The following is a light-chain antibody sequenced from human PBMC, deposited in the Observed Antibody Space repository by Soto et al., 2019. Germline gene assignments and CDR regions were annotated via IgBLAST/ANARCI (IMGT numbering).Light chain of an antibody. CDR3: AAWDDSPSVHYV. Sequence: QSVLTQRPSVSETPGQAVTFSCSGSTSSIGSNYVYWYQQLPGTAPKLLIYKNYQRPSGVPDRFSGSKSGTSASLAINGLRSEDEADYYCAAWDDSPSVHYVFGTETKVTVL. J-gene: IGLJ1*01. CDR1: TSSIGSNY. V-gene: IGLV1-47*01. CDR2: KNY.